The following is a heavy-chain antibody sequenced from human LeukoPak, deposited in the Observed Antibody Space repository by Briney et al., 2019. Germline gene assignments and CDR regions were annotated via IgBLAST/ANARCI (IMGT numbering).Heavy chain of an antibody. CDR2: IIPIFGTA. Sequence: GASVKVSCKASGGTFSSYAISWVRQAPGQGLEWMGGIIPIFGTANYAQKFQGRVTITTDESTSTAYMELSSLRSEDTAVYYCARVPTKTSEFDYWGQGTLVTVSS. J-gene: IGHJ4*02. V-gene: IGHV1-69*05. D-gene: IGHD2-2*01. CDR3: ARVPTKTSEFDY. CDR1: GGTFSSYA.